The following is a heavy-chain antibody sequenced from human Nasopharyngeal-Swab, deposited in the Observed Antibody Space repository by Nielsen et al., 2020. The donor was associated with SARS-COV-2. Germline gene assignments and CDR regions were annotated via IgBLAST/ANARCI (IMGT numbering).Heavy chain of an antibody. V-gene: IGHV3-48*01. Sequence: GESLKISCAASGFTFSSYSMNWVRQAPGKGLEWVSYISSSSSTIYYADSVKGRFTISRDNAKNSLYLQMNSLRAEDTAVYYCARDAELDSSGHDAFDIWVQGTMVTVSS. CDR3: ARDAELDSSGHDAFDI. CDR2: ISSSSSTI. CDR1: GFTFSSYS. J-gene: IGHJ3*02. D-gene: IGHD3-22*01.